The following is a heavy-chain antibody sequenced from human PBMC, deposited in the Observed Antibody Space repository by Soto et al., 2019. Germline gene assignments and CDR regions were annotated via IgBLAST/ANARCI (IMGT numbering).Heavy chain of an antibody. CDR2: TYYRSKWYN. CDR3: ARDLYDILTGYSNWFDP. D-gene: IGHD3-9*01. V-gene: IGHV6-1*01. CDR1: GDSVSSNSAA. J-gene: IGHJ5*02. Sequence: SQTLSLTCAISGDSVSSNSAAWNWIRQSPSRGLEWLGRTYYRSKWYNDYAVSVKSRITINPDTSKNQFSLQLNSVTPEDTAVYYCARDLYDILTGYSNWFDPWGQGTLVTVSS.